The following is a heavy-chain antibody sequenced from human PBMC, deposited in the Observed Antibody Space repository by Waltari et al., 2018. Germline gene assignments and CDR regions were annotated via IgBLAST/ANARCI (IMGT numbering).Heavy chain of an antibody. V-gene: IGHV3-23*01. Sequence: EVQLLESGGGLVQPGGSLRLSCAASGFTFSSYAMSWVRQAPGKGLEWVSAISGSGCSTYYADSVKGRFTISRDNSKNTLYLQMNSLRAEDTAVYYCAKGRGYFVNGMDVWGQGTTVIVSS. CDR3: AKGRGYFVNGMDV. J-gene: IGHJ6*02. D-gene: IGHD6-25*01. CDR2: ISGSGCST. CDR1: GFTFSSYA.